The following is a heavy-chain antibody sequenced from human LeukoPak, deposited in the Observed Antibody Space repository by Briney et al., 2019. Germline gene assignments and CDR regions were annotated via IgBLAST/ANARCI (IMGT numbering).Heavy chain of an antibody. Sequence: PGGTLRLSCAASGFTFSSYGMSWVRQAPGKGLEWVSAISGSGGSTYYADSVKGRFTISRDNSKNTLYLQMNSLRAEDTAVYYCAKDVGYDYVWGSYRYSDYWGQGTLVTVSS. CDR1: GFTFSSYG. J-gene: IGHJ4*02. CDR3: AKDVGYDYVWGSYRYSDY. V-gene: IGHV3-23*01. CDR2: ISGSGGST. D-gene: IGHD3-16*02.